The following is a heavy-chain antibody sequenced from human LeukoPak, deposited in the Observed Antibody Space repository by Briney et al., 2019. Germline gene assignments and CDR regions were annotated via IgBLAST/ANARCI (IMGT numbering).Heavy chain of an antibody. CDR2: INTDGRIT. D-gene: IGHD1-26*01. V-gene: IGHV3-64*02. J-gene: IGHJ4*02. CDR3: TRDGGSFCDFDY. CDR1: GFSFRNYA. Sequence: GGSLRLSCVASGFSFRNYAIHWVRQAPGKGLEYVSVINTDGRITYYADSVKGRFTISRDNSMNTVYLQMGSLRGEDMAVYYCTRDGGSFCDFDYWGQGALVTVSS.